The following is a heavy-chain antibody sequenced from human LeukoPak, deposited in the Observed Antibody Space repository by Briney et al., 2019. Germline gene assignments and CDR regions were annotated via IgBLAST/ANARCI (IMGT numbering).Heavy chain of an antibody. D-gene: IGHD2-15*01. J-gene: IGHJ4*02. CDR1: GGTFSSYT. Sequence: SVKVSCKASGGTFSSYTISWVRQAPGQGLEWMGRIIPILGIANYAQKFQGRVTITADKSTSTAYMELSSLRSEDTAVYYCAMGCSGGNCYSLLDYWGQGTLVTVSS. CDR3: AMGCSGGNCYSLLDY. V-gene: IGHV1-69*02. CDR2: IIPILGIA.